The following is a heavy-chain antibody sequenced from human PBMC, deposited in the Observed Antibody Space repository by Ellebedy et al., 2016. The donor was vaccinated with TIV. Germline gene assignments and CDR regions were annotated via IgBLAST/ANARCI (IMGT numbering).Heavy chain of an antibody. CDR3: AKAPGGYSWGSWND. J-gene: IGHJ4*02. CDR2: IGFGADGT. V-gene: IGHV3-23*01. D-gene: IGHD5-12*01. CDR1: GFPFTYA. Sequence: GGSLRLSXVASGFPFTYAMSWVRQAPGKGLEWLAVIGFGADGTYFADSVKGRFTISRDNSKNTLYVQMNSLRAEDTAVYYCAKAPGGYSWGSWNDWGQGIQVTVSS.